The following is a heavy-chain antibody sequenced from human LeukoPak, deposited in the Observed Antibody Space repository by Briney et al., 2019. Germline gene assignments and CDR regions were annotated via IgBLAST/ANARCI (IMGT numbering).Heavy chain of an antibody. J-gene: IGHJ5*02. V-gene: IGHV3-23*01. CDR1: GFTFSTSA. CDR2: ISGSGDST. CDR3: AKGGKYCSSTSCSWFDP. Sequence: GGSLRLSCAASGFTFSTSAMSWVRQAPGKGLEWVSGISGSGDSTYYVDSVKGRFAISRDNSKNTLYLQMNSLRAEDTAVYYCAKGGKYCSSTSCSWFDPWGQGTLVTVSS. D-gene: IGHD2-2*01.